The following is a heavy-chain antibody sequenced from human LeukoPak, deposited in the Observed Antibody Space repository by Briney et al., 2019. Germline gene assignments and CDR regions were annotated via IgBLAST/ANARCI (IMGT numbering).Heavy chain of an antibody. CDR2: ISGSGGST. CDR1: GFTFSSYA. D-gene: IGHD1-26*01. CDR3: AKDFQWEPRHGDWFDP. Sequence: QPGGSLRLSCAASGFTFSSYAMSWVRQAPGKGLEWVSAISGSGGSTYYADSVKGRFTISRDNSKNTLYLQMNSLRAEDTAVYYCAKDFQWEPRHGDWFDPWGQGTLVTVSS. V-gene: IGHV3-23*01. J-gene: IGHJ5*02.